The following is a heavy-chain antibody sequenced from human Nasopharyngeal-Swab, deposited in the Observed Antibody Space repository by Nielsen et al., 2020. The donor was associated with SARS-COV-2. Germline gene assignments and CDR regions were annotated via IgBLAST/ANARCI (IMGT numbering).Heavy chain of an antibody. V-gene: IGHV3-48*04. CDR3: ARGGGSYYNWFDP. J-gene: IGHJ5*02. Sequence: ESLKISCAASGFTFSSYSMNWVRQAPGKGLEWVSYISSSSSTIYYADSVKGRFTISRDNAKNSLYLQMNSLRAEDTAVYYCARGGGSYYNWFDPWGQGTLVTVSS. D-gene: IGHD2-15*01. CDR2: ISSSSSTI. CDR1: GFTFSSYS.